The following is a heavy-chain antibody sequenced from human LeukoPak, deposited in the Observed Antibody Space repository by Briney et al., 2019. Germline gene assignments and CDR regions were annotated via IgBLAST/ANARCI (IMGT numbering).Heavy chain of an antibody. Sequence: ASVKVSCKASGYTFTGYYMHWVRQAPGQGLEWMGWINPNRGGTNYAQKFQGRVTMTRDTSISTAYMELSRLRADDTDVYYCARVSKTYYYDSSGYYVQFPFDYWGQGTLVTVSS. CDR3: ARVSKTYYYDSSGYYVQFPFDY. D-gene: IGHD3-22*01. V-gene: IGHV1-2*02. J-gene: IGHJ4*02. CDR1: GYTFTGYY. CDR2: INPNRGGT.